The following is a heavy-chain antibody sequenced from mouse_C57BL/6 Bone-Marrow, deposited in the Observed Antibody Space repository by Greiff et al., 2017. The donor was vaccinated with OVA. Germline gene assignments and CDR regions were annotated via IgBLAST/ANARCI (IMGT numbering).Heavy chain of an antibody. CDR2: IWSGGST. CDR3: AKNLQTGFDY. D-gene: IGHD4-1*01. V-gene: IGHV2-2*01. CDR1: GFSLTSYG. Sequence: QVQLKQSGPGLVQPSQSLSITCTVSGFSLTSYGVHWVRQSPGKGLEWLGVIWSGGSTDYNAAFISRLSISKDNSKSQVFFKMNSLQADVTAIYYCAKNLQTGFDYWGQGTTLTVSS. J-gene: IGHJ2*01.